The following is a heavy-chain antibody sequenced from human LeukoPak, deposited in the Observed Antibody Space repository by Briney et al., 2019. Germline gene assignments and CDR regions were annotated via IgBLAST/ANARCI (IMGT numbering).Heavy chain of an antibody. V-gene: IGHV1-18*01. J-gene: IGHJ6*02. CDR3: ATGGGYDIYYYGMDV. Sequence: ASVKVSCKASGYTFTSHGITWVRQAPGQGLEWMGWIRPSNGDTDYALNLQGRVTMTTDTSTTTAYMELRSLRSDDTAVYYCATGGGYDIYYYGMDVWGQGTTVTVSS. CDR2: IRPSNGDT. CDR1: GYTFTSHG. D-gene: IGHD5-12*01.